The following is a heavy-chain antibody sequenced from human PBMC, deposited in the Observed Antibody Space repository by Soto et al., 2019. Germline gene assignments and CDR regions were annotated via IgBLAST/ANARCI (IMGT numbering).Heavy chain of an antibody. V-gene: IGHV3-11*01. CDR1: GFTFSDYY. Sequence: GGSLRLSCAASGFTFSDYYMSWIRQAPGKGLEWVSYISSSGSTIYYADSVKGRFTISRDNAKNSLYRQMNSLRAEDTAVYYCARGDYDILTGSHDGMDVWGQGTTVTVSS. D-gene: IGHD3-9*01. J-gene: IGHJ6*02. CDR2: ISSSGSTI. CDR3: ARGDYDILTGSHDGMDV.